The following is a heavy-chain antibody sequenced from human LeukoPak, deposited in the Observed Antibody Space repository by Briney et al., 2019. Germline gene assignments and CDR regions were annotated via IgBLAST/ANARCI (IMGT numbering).Heavy chain of an antibody. Sequence: GGSLRLSCAASGFTFSSYAMSWVRQAPGKGLEWVSGISGSGDNTYYADSVKGRFTISRDNSKNTLYVQVNSLGTEDTAAYYCARGDFDCWGQGTLVTVSS. CDR1: GFTFSSYA. CDR2: ISGSGDNT. V-gene: IGHV3-23*01. CDR3: ARGDFDC. J-gene: IGHJ4*02.